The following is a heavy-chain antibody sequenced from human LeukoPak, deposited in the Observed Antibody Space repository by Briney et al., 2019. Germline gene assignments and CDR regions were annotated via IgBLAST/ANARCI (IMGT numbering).Heavy chain of an antibody. J-gene: IGHJ4*02. CDR3: ARDAVWGYYDSSGYYPLDY. CDR2: ISSSGSTI. CDR1: GFTFSSYE. V-gene: IGHV3-48*03. Sequence: GGSLRLSCAASGFTFSSYEMNWVRQAPGKGLEWVSYISSSGSTIYYADSVKGRFTISRDNAKNSLYLQMNSLRAEDTAVYYCARDAVWGYYDSSGYYPLDYWGQGTLVTVSS. D-gene: IGHD3-22*01.